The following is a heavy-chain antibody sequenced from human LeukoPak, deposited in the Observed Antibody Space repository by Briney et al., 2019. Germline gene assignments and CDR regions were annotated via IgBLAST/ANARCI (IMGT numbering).Heavy chain of an antibody. J-gene: IGHJ4*02. D-gene: IGHD2-15*01. Sequence: SETLSLTCTVSGGSISSHYWSWIRQPPGKGLEWIGYIYYSESPRYNASLKSRVTMSVDTSKNQFSLKLSSVTAADTAVYYCARHQTGYCDGGSCPYYFDYWGQGTLVTVPS. CDR2: IYYSESP. V-gene: IGHV4-59*08. CDR3: ARHQTGYCDGGSCPYYFDY. CDR1: GGSISSHY.